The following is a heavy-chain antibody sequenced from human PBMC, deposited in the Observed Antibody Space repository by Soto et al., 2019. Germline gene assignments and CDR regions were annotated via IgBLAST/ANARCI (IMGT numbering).Heavy chain of an antibody. D-gene: IGHD3-3*01. CDR3: AGGDYDFWSGYSDY. CDR1: GGSISSSSYY. V-gene: IGHV4-39*01. CDR2: IYYSGST. Sequence: PSETLSLTCTVSGGSISSSSYYGGWIRQPPGKGLEWIGSIYYSGSTYYNPSLKSRVTISVDTSKNQFSLKLSSVTAADTAVYYCAGGDYDFWSGYSDYWGQGTLVTVSS. J-gene: IGHJ4*02.